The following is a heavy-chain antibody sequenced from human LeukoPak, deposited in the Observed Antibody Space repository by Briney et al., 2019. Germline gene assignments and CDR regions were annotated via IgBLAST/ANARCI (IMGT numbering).Heavy chain of an antibody. J-gene: IGHJ4*02. D-gene: IGHD5-12*01. Sequence: PGGSLRLSCAASGFTFSSYWMHWVRQAPGKGLMWVSRINSDGSITNYADPVKGRFTISRDNAKNTLYLQMNSLRAEDTAVYYCARVRATFSPHFDNWGQGTLVTVSS. CDR2: INSDGSIT. CDR3: ARVRATFSPHFDN. V-gene: IGHV3-74*01. CDR1: GFTFSSYW.